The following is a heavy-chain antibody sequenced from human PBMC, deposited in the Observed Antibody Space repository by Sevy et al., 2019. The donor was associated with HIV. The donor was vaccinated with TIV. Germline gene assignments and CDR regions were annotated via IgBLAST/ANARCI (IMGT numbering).Heavy chain of an antibody. V-gene: IGHV3-43D*03. CDR3: AKDIAGYCTNGVCSAGDIYYYGMDV. Sequence: GGSLRLSCAASGFTFDDYAMHWVRQAPGKGLEWVSLISWDGGSTYYAHSVKGRFTISRDNSKNSLYLQMNSLRAEDTALYYCAKDIAGYCTNGVCSAGDIYYYGMDVWGQGTTVTVSS. J-gene: IGHJ6*02. CDR2: ISWDGGST. D-gene: IGHD2-8*01. CDR1: GFTFDDYA.